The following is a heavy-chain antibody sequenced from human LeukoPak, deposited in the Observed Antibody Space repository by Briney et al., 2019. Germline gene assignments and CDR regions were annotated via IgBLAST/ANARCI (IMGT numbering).Heavy chain of an antibody. V-gene: IGHV4-31*03. D-gene: IGHD5-24*01. CDR3: ARDQNAYNFLDY. CDR1: GGSISSGGHY. J-gene: IGHJ4*02. CDR2: IYYSGST. Sequence: SETLSLTRSVSGGSISSGGHYWSWIRQYPGKGLEWIGYIYYSGSTYYNPSLKSRVTISVDTSNNQFSLKLSSVTAADTAVYYCARDQNAYNFLDYWGQGALVTVSS.